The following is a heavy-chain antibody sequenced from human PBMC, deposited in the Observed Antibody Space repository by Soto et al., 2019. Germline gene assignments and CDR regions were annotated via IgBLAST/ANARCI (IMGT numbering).Heavy chain of an antibody. CDR1: GYSFTSYD. J-gene: IGHJ4*02. D-gene: IGHD3-3*01. Sequence: ASAKVSCKDCGYSFTSYDINWVRHATGQGLEWMGWMNPNSGNTGYAQKFQGRVTMTRNTSISTAYMELSSLRSEDTAVYYCARGLLLYFDFWSGYYAATDFLGYWGQGTLVTVSS. V-gene: IGHV1-8*01. CDR3: ARGLLLYFDFWSGYYAATDFLGY. CDR2: MNPNSGNT.